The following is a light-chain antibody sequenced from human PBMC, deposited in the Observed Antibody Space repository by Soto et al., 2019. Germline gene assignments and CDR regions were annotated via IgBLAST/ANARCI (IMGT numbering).Light chain of an antibody. V-gene: IGLV1-44*01. Sequence: QSVLTQPSSASGTPGQRVTISCSGSSSNIGSNPVNWYHQLPGTAPKLLIYSNDQRPSGVPDRFSGFKSGTSAFLAISGFQSEDEADYYCAAWDDSLNSYVFGTGTKV. CDR1: SSNIGSNP. J-gene: IGLJ1*01. CDR3: AAWDDSLNSYV. CDR2: SND.